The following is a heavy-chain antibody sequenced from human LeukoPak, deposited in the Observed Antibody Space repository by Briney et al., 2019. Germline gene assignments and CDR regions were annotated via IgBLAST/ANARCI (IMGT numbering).Heavy chain of an antibody. CDR3: ASYDSSQLCRDY. CDR2: INHSGST. V-gene: IGHV4-34*01. Sequence: SETLSLTCAVYGGSFSGYYWSWIRQPPGKGLEWIGEINHSGSTNYDPSLKSRVTISVDTSKNQFSLKLSSVTAADTAVYYCASYDSSQLCRDYWGQGTLVTVSS. J-gene: IGHJ4*02. CDR1: GGSFSGYY. D-gene: IGHD3-22*01.